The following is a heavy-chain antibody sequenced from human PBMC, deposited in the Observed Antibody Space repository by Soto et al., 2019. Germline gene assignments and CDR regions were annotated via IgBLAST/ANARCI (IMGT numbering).Heavy chain of an antibody. CDR3: AHSECSIADCYSRSYFGL. D-gene: IGHD2-15*01. V-gene: IGHV2-5*02. J-gene: IGHJ2*01. CDR1: GFSLTTGGVA. Sequence: QITLKESGPTLVKPTQTLTLTCTFSGFSLTTGGVAVGWIRQPPGKALEWLALIYWDDDKRYSPSLKSRLSNSKDTSKNQVVLTPTNMDPVDTATYPCAHSECSIADCYSRSYFGLCGRGNLVTVSS. CDR2: IYWDDDK.